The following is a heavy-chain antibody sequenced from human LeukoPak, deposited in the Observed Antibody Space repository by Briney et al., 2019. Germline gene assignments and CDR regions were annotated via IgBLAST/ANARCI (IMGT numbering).Heavy chain of an antibody. Sequence: PGGSLRLSCAASGFTFSSYAMSWVRQAPGKGLEWVSAISGSGGSTYYADFVKGRFTISRDNSKNTLYLQMNSLRVEDTAVYYCAKDKYYGSGSFSPTFDSWGQGTLVTVSS. J-gene: IGHJ4*02. V-gene: IGHV3-23*01. D-gene: IGHD3-10*01. CDR2: ISGSGGST. CDR3: AKDKYYGSGSFSPTFDS. CDR1: GFTFSSYA.